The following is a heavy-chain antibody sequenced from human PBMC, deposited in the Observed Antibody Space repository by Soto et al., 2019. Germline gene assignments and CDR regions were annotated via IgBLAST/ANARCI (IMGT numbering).Heavy chain of an antibody. CDR2: IWYDGSNK. Sequence: QVQLVESGGGVVQPGRSLRLSCAASGFTFSSYGMHWVRQAPGKGLEWVAVIWYDGSNKYYADSVKGRFTISRDNSKNTRYREMNSLTAEDTAVYYCARGSGSSWYQYDYYGMDVWGEGTTVTVSS. V-gene: IGHV3-33*01. J-gene: IGHJ6*04. CDR3: ARGSGSSWYQYDYYGMDV. D-gene: IGHD6-13*01. CDR1: GFTFSSYG.